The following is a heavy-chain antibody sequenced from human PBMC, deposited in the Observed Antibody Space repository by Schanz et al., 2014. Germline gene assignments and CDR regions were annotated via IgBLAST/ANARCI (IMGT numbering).Heavy chain of an antibody. J-gene: IGHJ4*02. V-gene: IGHV3-23*01. CDR3: ARAHGNNWYGKGLDY. CDR1: GFTFSNYA. CDR2: FIVDSGNT. Sequence: EVQLLESGGGLVRPGGSLRLSCAASGFTFSNYAMSWVRQAPGKGLEWVSGFIVDSGNTYYAGSVKGRFSISRDYSKNTLYLQMNSLRADDTAVYFGARAHGNNWYGKGLDYWGQGTQVTVSS. D-gene: IGHD1-1*01.